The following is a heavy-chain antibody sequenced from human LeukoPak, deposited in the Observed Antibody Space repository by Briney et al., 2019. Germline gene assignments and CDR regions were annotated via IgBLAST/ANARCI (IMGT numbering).Heavy chain of an antibody. J-gene: IGHJ6*03. CDR2: MNPNSGNT. D-gene: IGHD6-19*01. CDR1: GYSFLSYG. Sequence: ASVKVSCKASGYSFLSYGFIWVRQAPGQGLEWMGWMNPNSGNTGYAQKFQGRVTITRNTSISTAYMELSSLRSEDTAVYYCARGVVAVAGMYYYYYMDVWGKGTTVTVSS. CDR3: ARGVVAVAGMYYYYYMDV. V-gene: IGHV1-8*03.